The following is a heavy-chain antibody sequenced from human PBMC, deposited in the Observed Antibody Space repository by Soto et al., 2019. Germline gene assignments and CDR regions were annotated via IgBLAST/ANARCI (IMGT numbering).Heavy chain of an antibody. J-gene: IGHJ5*02. CDR2: IIPIFGTA. Sequence: SVKVSCKASGGTFSSYAISWVRQAPGQGLEWMGGIIPIFGTANYAQKFQGRVTITADESTSTAYMELSSLRSEDTAVYYCAREFEYCSSTSCYEQYNWFDPWGQGTLVTVSS. CDR3: AREFEYCSSTSCYEQYNWFDP. V-gene: IGHV1-69*13. CDR1: GGTFSSYA. D-gene: IGHD2-2*01.